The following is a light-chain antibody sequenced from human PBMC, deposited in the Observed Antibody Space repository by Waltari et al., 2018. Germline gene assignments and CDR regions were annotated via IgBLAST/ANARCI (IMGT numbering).Light chain of an antibody. V-gene: IGKV1-39*01. CDR2: AAS. Sequence: DIQMTQSPSSLSASVGDRVTITCRPSQGISTYLNWYQQKPGNAPKLLIHAASTLQSGAPSRFSGSGSWTEFTLTISSLQPEDFATYYCQQSYSIPWTFGQGTEVEI. J-gene: IGKJ1*01. CDR3: QQSYSIPWT. CDR1: QGISTY.